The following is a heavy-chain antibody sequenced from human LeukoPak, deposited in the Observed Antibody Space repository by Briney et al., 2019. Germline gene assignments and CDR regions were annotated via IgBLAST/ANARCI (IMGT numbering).Heavy chain of an antibody. CDR3: AKDMMLSCNSTSCSYYYYYGMDV. CDR2: ISGSGGST. Sequence: PGASLRLSCAASGFTFSSYAMSWVRQAPGKGLEWVSAISGSGGSTYYADSVKGRFTISRDNSKNTLYLQMNSLRAEDTAVYYCAKDMMLSCNSTSCSYYYYYGMDVWGQGTTVTVSS. J-gene: IGHJ6*02. D-gene: IGHD2-2*01. CDR1: GFTFSSYA. V-gene: IGHV3-23*01.